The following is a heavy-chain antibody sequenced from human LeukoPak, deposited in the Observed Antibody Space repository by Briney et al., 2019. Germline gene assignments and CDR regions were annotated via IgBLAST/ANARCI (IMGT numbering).Heavy chain of an antibody. CDR2: INSDDSRT. CDR3: ARGLVHDTSGYYSDY. J-gene: IGHJ4*02. D-gene: IGHD3-22*01. V-gene: IGHV3-74*01. CDR1: GFTSSAFW. Sequence: PGGSLKLSCAASGFTSSAFWMHWVRQAPGKGLVWVSRINSDDSRTTYADSVKGRFTISRDNAKNTLYLQMNSLRAEDTAVYYCARGLVHDTSGYYSDYWGQGTLVTVSS.